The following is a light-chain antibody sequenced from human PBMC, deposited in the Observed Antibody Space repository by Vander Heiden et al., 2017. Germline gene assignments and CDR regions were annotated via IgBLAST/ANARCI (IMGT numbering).Light chain of an antibody. Sequence: TVLTQSPATLSSSPGEGATFSCRASQSVDIYLAWYQQRPGQAPRLLIYDASNRAPGIPARFSGSGSGTDFALTISSLGPEDFAVYYCLQRKYWPPLTFGGGTKVEIK. V-gene: IGKV3-11*01. CDR2: DAS. J-gene: IGKJ4*01. CDR1: QSVDIY. CDR3: LQRKYWPPLT.